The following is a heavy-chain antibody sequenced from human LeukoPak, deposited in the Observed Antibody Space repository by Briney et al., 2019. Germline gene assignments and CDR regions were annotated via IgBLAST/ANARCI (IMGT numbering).Heavy chain of an antibody. Sequence: PGRSLRLSCAASGFTLDDYAMHWVRQAPGKGLEWVSGISWNSGSIGYADSVKGRFTISRDNAKNSLYLQMNSLRAEDTALYYCAKDYDSSGQRRYFDYWGQGTLVTVSS. D-gene: IGHD3-22*01. V-gene: IGHV3-9*01. CDR1: GFTLDDYA. CDR3: AKDYDSSGQRRYFDY. CDR2: ISWNSGSI. J-gene: IGHJ4*02.